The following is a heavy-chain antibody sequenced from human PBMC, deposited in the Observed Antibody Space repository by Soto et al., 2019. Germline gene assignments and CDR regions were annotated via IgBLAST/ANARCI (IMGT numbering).Heavy chain of an antibody. CDR2: INSDVSGT. CDR3: ARDRSYGMDF. J-gene: IGHJ6*02. Sequence: PGGSLRLSCAASGFTFISYWMHWVRQAPGKGLVWVSRINSDVSGTSYADSVKGRFTISRDNAKNTLFLQMNSLRAEDTAVYYCARDRSYGMDFWGQGTTVTVSS. V-gene: IGHV3-74*01. CDR1: GFTFISYW.